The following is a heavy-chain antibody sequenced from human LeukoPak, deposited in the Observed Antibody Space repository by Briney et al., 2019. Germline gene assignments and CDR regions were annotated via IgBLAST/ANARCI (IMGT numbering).Heavy chain of an antibody. CDR2: FSSSGCT. Sequence: SETLSLTCTVSGGSISKYYWRWIRQPPETGLERIGYFSSSGCTNYNPSLTSRVTILVAMSTNQSSVRLSSVTAADTAVYYCARGKWSTVTPYFDYWGQGTLVTVSS. CDR1: GGSISKYY. V-gene: IGHV4-59*01. CDR3: ARGKWSTVTPYFDY. D-gene: IGHD4-11*01. J-gene: IGHJ4*02.